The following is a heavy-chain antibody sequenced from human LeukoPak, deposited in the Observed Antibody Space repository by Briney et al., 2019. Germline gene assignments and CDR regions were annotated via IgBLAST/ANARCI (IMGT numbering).Heavy chain of an antibody. V-gene: IGHV4-31*03. CDR2: IYYSGST. J-gene: IGHJ6*02. CDR1: GGSISSGGYY. CDR3: AREAGLGLYYYYGMDV. D-gene: IGHD3-16*01. Sequence: SETLSLTCTVSGGSISSGGYYWSWIRQHPGKGLEWIGYIYYSGSTYYNPSLKSRVTIAVDTSKNQFSLKLSSVTAAGTAVYYCAREAGLGLYYYYGMDVWGQGTTVTVSS.